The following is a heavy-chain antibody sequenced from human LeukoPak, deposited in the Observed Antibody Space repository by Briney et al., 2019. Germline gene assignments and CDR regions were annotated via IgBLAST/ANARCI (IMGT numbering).Heavy chain of an antibody. J-gene: IGHJ2*01. D-gene: IGHD3-16*01. CDR1: GGSFSGYY. Sequence: PSETLSLTCAVYGGSFSGYYWSWIRQPPGKGLEWIGEINHSGSTNYNPSLKSRVTISVDTSKNRFSLKLSSVTAADTAVYYCARGVSWTLRYFDLWGRGTLVTVSS. V-gene: IGHV4-34*01. CDR3: ARGVSWTLRYFDL. CDR2: INHSGST.